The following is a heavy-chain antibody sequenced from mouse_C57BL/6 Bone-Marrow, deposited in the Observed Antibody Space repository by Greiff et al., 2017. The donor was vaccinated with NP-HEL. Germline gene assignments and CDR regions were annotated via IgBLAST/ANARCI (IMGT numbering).Heavy chain of an antibody. Sequence: QVQLQQPGAELVKPGASVKLSCKASGYTFTSYLMHWVKQRPGRGLEWIGRIDPNSGGTKYNEKFKSKATLTVDKPSSTAYMQLNSLTSAYSAVYYCARSYCGSSAFDYWGQGTTLTVSS. V-gene: IGHV1-72*01. CDR2: IDPNSGGT. J-gene: IGHJ2*01. CDR3: ARSYCGSSAFDY. CDR1: GYTFTSYL. D-gene: IGHD1-1*01.